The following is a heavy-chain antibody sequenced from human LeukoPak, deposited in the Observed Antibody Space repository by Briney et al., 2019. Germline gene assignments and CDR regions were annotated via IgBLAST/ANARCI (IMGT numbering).Heavy chain of an antibody. CDR2: ISSNDDK. CDR1: GFSFSTSEVA. Sequence: SGPTLVNPTQTLTLTCSFPGFSFSTSEVAVGWIRQPPGKALEWLALISSNDDKRYRPSLQSRLTRTEDTSKNQVVLTMTNMDPVDTATYYCARSLWFGDLSHFDYWGQGTLVTVSS. CDR3: ARSLWFGDLSHFDY. V-gene: IGHV2-5*01. D-gene: IGHD3-10*01. J-gene: IGHJ4*02.